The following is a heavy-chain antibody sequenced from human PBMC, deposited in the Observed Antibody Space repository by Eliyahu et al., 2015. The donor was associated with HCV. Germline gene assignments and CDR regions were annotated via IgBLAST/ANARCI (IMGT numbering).Heavy chain of an antibody. D-gene: IGHD2-15*01. CDR2: IYYSGST. CDR3: ARDPAYCSGGSCYSN. Sequence: QVQLQESGPGLVKPSQTLSLTCTXXGXSISRGGSYWSWIRQHPGKGLEWIGYIYYSGSTYYNPSLKSRVTISVDTSKNQFSLKLSSVTAADTAVYYCARDPAYCSGGSCYSNWGQGTLVTVSS. J-gene: IGHJ4*02. CDR1: GXSISRGGSY. V-gene: IGHV4-31*03.